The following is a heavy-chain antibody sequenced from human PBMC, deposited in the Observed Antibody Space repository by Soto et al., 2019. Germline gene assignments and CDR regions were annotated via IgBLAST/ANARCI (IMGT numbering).Heavy chain of an antibody. CDR3: ARALAVVMVTTAYYYYGMDV. V-gene: IGHV1-46*01. Sequence: ASGKVTCKAPVYTFTSYYMHWVRPAPGQGKEWMGIINPSGGSTSYAQKFQGRVTMTRDTSTSTVYMELSSLRSEDTAVYYCARALAVVMVTTAYYYYGMDVWGQGTTVTVSS. J-gene: IGHJ6*02. CDR1: VYTFTSYY. D-gene: IGHD4-17*01. CDR2: INPSGGST.